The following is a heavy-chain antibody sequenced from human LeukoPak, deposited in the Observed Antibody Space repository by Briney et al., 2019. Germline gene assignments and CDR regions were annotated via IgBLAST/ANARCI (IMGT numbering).Heavy chain of an antibody. V-gene: IGHV1-2*02. Sequence: ASVKVSCKASGYTFTAKYLHWVRQAPGQGLEWMGWVNPNSGGRTYAQKFRGRVAMTSDTSINTAYMELETLTSDDTAVYYCAPNSGYSSVWFIGWGQGALLIVSS. CDR3: APNSGYSSVWFIG. D-gene: IGHD6-19*01. CDR2: VNPNSGGR. J-gene: IGHJ4*02. CDR1: GYTFTAKY.